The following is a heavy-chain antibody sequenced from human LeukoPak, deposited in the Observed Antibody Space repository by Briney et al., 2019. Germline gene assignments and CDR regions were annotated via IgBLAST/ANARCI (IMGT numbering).Heavy chain of an antibody. V-gene: IGHV4-59*08. CDR1: GGSFSGYH. Sequence: SETLSLTCAVYGGSFSGYHWSWIRQPPGKGLEWIGYIYYSGSTNYNPSLKSRVTISVDTSKNQFSLKLSSVTAADTAVYYCARSCDSSGYYVFDLWGRGTLVTVSS. CDR3: ARSCDSSGYYVFDL. J-gene: IGHJ2*01. CDR2: IYYSGST. D-gene: IGHD3-22*01.